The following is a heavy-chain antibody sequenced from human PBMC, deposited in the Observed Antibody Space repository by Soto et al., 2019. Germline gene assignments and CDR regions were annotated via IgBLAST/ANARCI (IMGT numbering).Heavy chain of an antibody. CDR2: IRSKAYGGTT. Sequence: GSLRLCCTASGFTVGDYAMSWFRQAPGKGLEWVGFIRSKAYGGTTEYAASVKGRFTISRDDSKSIAYLQMNSLKTEDTAVYYCTGGYSYGYYYYGMDVWGQGTTVTVSS. CDR3: TGGYSYGYYYYGMDV. V-gene: IGHV3-49*03. CDR1: GFTVGDYA. J-gene: IGHJ6*02. D-gene: IGHD5-18*01.